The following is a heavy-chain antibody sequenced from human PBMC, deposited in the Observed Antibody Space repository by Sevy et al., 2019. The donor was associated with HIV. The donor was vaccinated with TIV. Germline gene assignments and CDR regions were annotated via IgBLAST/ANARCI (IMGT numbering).Heavy chain of an antibody. CDR2: IWFDGSNS. CDR3: ARDHEFYDYGDYGPTFFPDY. Sequence: GGSLRLSCAASGFSFSSYGMHWVRQAPGKGLEWVALIWFDGSNSYYADSVKGRFTISRDTSKNTVYLTMNSLRAEDTAVYYCARDHEFYDYGDYGPTFFPDYWGQGNLVTVSS. CDR1: GFSFSSYG. J-gene: IGHJ4*02. D-gene: IGHD4-17*01. V-gene: IGHV3-33*01.